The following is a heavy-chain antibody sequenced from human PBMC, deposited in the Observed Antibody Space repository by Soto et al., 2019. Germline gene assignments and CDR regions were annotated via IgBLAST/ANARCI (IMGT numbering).Heavy chain of an antibody. CDR2: SNPNTEDR. J-gene: IGHJ1*01. D-gene: IGHD2-15*01. V-gene: IGHV1-2*02. CDR3: ARPRRVGAAARDPLEL. CDR1: GYTFTAYY. Sequence: QGQLAQSGPEVKKPGASVKVSCKASGYTFTAYYMHWVRRAPGQGLEWIGWSNPNTEDRKYGQTFQGRLTLSRDRSSATAYFEPTYLSSDDTAVYYCARPRRVGAAARDPLELWGQGTLVTVSS.